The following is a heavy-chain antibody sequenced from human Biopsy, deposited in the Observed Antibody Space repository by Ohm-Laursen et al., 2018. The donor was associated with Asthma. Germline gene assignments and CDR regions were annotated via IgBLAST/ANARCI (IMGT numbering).Heavy chain of an antibody. Sequence: GSLRLSCAASGFAVSRDHMFWVRQAPGKGLEWVSVIYSGGTSHTADSVRGRFTISRDYSKNTLYLQMHSLRAEDTAVYYCARGDSSNWSHYYFDYWGHGTLVTVSS. CDR3: ARGDSSNWSHYYFDY. CDR2: IYSGGTS. CDR1: GFAVSRDH. V-gene: IGHV3-53*01. J-gene: IGHJ4*01. D-gene: IGHD3-22*01.